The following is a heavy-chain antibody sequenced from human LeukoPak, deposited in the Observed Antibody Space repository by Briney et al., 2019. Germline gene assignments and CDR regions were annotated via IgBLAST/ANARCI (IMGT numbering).Heavy chain of an antibody. CDR2: IIPILGIA. J-gene: IGHJ4*02. CDR1: GGTFSSYA. Sequence: ASVKVSCKASGGTFSSYAISWVRQAPGQGLEWMGRIIPILGIANYAQKFQGRVTITADRSTSTAYMELSSLRSEDTAVYYCARGGRPTVAGTDYFDYWGQGTLVTVSS. D-gene: IGHD6-19*01. V-gene: IGHV1-69*04. CDR3: ARGGRPTVAGTDYFDY.